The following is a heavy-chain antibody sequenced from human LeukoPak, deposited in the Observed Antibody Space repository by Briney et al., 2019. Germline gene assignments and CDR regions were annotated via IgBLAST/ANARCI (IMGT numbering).Heavy chain of an antibody. V-gene: IGHV1-69*01. J-gene: IGHJ3*02. CDR2: IIPIFGTA. Sequence: SSVKVSCKASGGTLSSYAISWVRQAPGQGLEWMGGIIPIFGTANYAQKFQGRVTITADESTSTAYMELSSLRSEDTAVYYCARDMYSSAPAAFDIWGQGTMVTVSS. CDR1: GGTLSSYA. CDR3: ARDMYSSAPAAFDI. D-gene: IGHD6-25*01.